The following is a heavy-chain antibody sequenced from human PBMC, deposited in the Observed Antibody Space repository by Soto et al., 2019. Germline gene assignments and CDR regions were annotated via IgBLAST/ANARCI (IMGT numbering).Heavy chain of an antibody. CDR2: INPSGGST. CDR3: ARDHPTTVTENYYYYGMDV. D-gene: IGHD4-17*01. Sequence: ASVTVSCKASVYTFTSYYMHWVRQEHGQGLEWMGIINPSGGSTSYAQKFQGRVTMTRDTSTSTVYMELSSLRSEDTAVYYCARDHPTTVTENYYYYGMDVWGQGTTVTVSS. J-gene: IGHJ6*02. V-gene: IGHV1-46*01. CDR1: VYTFTSYY.